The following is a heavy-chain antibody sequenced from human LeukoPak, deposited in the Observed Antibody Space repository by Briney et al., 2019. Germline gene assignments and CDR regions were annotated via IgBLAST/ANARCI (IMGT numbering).Heavy chain of an antibody. CDR3: ARVPRSAVAGYYFDY. CDR1: GVSISSSSYY. J-gene: IGHJ4*02. Sequence: NSSETLSFTCTVSGVSISSSSYYWGWIRQPPGKGLEWIGSIYYSGSTYYNPSLKSRVTISVDTSKNQFSLKLSSVTAADTAVYYCARVPRSAVAGYYFDYWGQGTLVPVSS. V-gene: IGHV4-39*07. D-gene: IGHD6-19*01. CDR2: IYYSGST.